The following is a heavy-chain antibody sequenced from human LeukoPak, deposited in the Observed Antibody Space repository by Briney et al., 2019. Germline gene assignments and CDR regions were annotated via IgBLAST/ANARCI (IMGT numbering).Heavy chain of an antibody. V-gene: IGHV3-15*01. D-gene: IGHD6-13*01. CDR2: IKSKTDGGTT. CDR3: TTPYSSSWYDAFDI. J-gene: IGHJ3*02. Sequence: PGGSLRLSCVVSGFTFSNAWMSWVRQAPGKGLEWVGRIKSKTDGGTTDYAAPVKGRFTISRDDSKNTLYLQMNSLKTEDTAVYYCTTPYSSSWYDAFDIWGQGTMVTVSS. CDR1: GFTFSNAW.